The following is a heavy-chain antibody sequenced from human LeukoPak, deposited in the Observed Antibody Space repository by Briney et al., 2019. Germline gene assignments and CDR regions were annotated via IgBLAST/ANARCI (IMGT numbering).Heavy chain of an antibody. Sequence: SVKVSCKPSGYTFTDYFMHWVRQPPGQGLEWMGRIIPILGIANYAQKFQGRVTITADKSTSTAYMELSSLRSEDTAVYYCARDRGTDVWGQGTTVTVSS. V-gene: IGHV1-69*04. D-gene: IGHD3-16*01. J-gene: IGHJ6*02. CDR2: IIPILGIA. CDR3: ARDRGTDV. CDR1: GYTFTDYF.